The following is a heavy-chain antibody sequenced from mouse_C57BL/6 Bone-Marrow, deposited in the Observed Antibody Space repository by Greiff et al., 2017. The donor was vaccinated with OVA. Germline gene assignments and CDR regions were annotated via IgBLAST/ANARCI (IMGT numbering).Heavy chain of an antibody. V-gene: IGHV1-26*01. CDR3: ARRERAWFAY. CDR1: GYTFTDYY. J-gene: IGHJ3*01. CDR2: INPNNGGT. Sequence: VQLKQSGPELVKPGAPVKISCKASGYTFTDYYMNWVKQSHGKSLEWIGDINPNNGGTSYNQKFKGKATLTVDKSSSTAYMELRSLTSEDSAVYYCARRERAWFAYWGQGTLVTVSA.